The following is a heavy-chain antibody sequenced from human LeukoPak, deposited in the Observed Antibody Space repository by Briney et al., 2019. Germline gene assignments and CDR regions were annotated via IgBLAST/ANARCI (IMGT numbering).Heavy chain of an antibody. CDR3: ARQSADDAFDI. V-gene: IGHV5-51*01. Sequence: GESLKISCKGSGYSFTSYWIDWVRQMPGKGLEWMGIIYPGDSDTRYSPSFQGQVTISADKSISTAYLHWSSLKASDTAMYYCARQSADDAFDIWGQGTMVTVSS. CDR2: IYPGDSDT. CDR1: GYSFTSYW. D-gene: IGHD3-3*01. J-gene: IGHJ3*02.